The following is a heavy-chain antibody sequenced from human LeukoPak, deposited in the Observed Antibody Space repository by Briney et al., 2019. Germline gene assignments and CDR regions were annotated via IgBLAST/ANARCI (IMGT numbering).Heavy chain of an antibody. Sequence: PSETLSLTCAAYGGSFSGYYWSWIRQPPGKGLEWIGEINHSGSTNYNPSLKSRVTISVDTSKNQFSLKLSSVTAADTAVYYCARGKRIDNWFDPWGQGTLVTVSS. D-gene: IGHD1-1*01. CDR3: ARGKRIDNWFDP. V-gene: IGHV4-34*01. CDR1: GGSFSGYY. CDR2: INHSGST. J-gene: IGHJ5*02.